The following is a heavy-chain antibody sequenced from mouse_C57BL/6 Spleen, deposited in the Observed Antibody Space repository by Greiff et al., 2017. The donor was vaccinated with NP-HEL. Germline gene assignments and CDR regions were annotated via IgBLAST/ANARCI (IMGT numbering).Heavy chain of an antibody. CDR1: GFNIKDDY. D-gene: IGHD2-4*01. J-gene: IGHJ3*01. Sequence: VQLQQSGAELVRPGASVKLSCTASGFNIKDDYMHWVKQRPEQGLEWIGWIDPENGDTEYASKFQGKATITADTSSNTAYLQLSSLTSEDTAVYYCTTGISYDCPFADWGQGTLVTVSA. V-gene: IGHV14-4*01. CDR3: TTGISYDCPFAD. CDR2: IDPENGDT.